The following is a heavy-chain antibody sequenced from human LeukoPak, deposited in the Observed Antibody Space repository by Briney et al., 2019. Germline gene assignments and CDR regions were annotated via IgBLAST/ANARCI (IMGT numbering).Heavy chain of an antibody. V-gene: IGHV4-59*08. Sequence: SETLSLTCTVSGGSISSYYWSWIRQPPGTGLEWIAYISDIGSINYNPSLRSRVTISLDTSKNQFSLKLSSVTAADTAVYYCAGHHPRNTVDFWGQGTLVTVSS. D-gene: IGHD2/OR15-2a*01. CDR1: GGSISSYY. J-gene: IGHJ4*02. CDR3: AGHHPRNTVDF. CDR2: ISDIGSI.